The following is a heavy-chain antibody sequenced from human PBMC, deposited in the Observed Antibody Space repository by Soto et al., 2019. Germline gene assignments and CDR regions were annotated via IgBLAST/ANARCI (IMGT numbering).Heavy chain of an antibody. CDR3: AREWAVAGNYYYGMDV. D-gene: IGHD6-19*01. CDR1: GGTFSSYA. CDR2: IIPIFGTA. V-gene: IGHV1-69*13. Sequence: SVKVSCKASGGTFSSYAISWVRQAPGQGLEWMGGIIPIFGTANYAQKFQGRVTITADESTSTAYMELSSLRSEDTAVYYCAREWAVAGNYYYGMDVWGQGTTVTVSS. J-gene: IGHJ6*02.